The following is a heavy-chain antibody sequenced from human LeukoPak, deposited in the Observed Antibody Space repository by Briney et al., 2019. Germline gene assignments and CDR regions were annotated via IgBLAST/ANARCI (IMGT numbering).Heavy chain of an antibody. Sequence: SETLSLTCTVSGGSISSYYWSWIRQPPGKGLEWIGYIYYSGSTNYNPSLKSRVTISVDTSKNQFSLKLSSVTAADTAVYYCAREKDIVVVPAAMGRRVSKHNWFDPWGQGTLVTVSS. CDR2: IYYSGST. D-gene: IGHD2-2*01. CDR1: GGSISSYY. V-gene: IGHV4-59*01. J-gene: IGHJ5*02. CDR3: AREKDIVVVPAAMGRRVSKHNWFDP.